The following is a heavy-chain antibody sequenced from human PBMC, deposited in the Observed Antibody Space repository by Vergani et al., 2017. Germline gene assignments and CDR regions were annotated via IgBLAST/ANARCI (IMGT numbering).Heavy chain of an antibody. J-gene: IGHJ6*02. CDR2: ISGSGGNT. Sequence: VDLIESGGGVVQPGGSLRLSCRASGFTFSSYAMTWVRQAPGKGLEWVSAISGSGGNTFYTDSVKGRFTISRYSSKDTLYLQMNSLRVEDTAIYYCAKARDPNCKGGNCYSYYYGLDLWGQGTTVTVSS. CDR3: AKARDPNCKGGNCYSYYYGLDL. V-gene: IGHV3-23*01. D-gene: IGHD2-15*01. CDR1: GFTFSSYA.